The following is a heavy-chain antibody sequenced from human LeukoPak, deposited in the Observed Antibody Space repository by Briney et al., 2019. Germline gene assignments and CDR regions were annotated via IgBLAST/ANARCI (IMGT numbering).Heavy chain of an antibody. CDR3: ARDWAGCSSSWYFVYYYYGMDV. CDR1: GYTFTSYG. J-gene: IGHJ6*02. V-gene: IGHV1-18*01. D-gene: IGHD6-13*01. Sequence: GASVKVSCKASGYTFTSYGISWVRQAPGQGLEWMGWISAYNGNTNYAQKLQGRVTMTTDTSTSTAYMELRSLRSDDTAVYYCARDWAGCSSSWYFVYYYYGMDVWGQGTTVTVSS. CDR2: ISAYNGNT.